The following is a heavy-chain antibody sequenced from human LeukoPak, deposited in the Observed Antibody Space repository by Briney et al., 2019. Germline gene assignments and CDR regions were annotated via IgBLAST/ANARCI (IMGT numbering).Heavy chain of an antibody. CDR3: ARVILGSSSVFDP. J-gene: IGHJ5*02. CDR2: IYRTGTT. CDR1: GYSIGNGYF. D-gene: IGHD6-6*01. Sequence: PSETLSLTCTVSGYSIGNGYFWGWIRQPPGKGLEWIGNIYRTGTTFYNPSLQSRVSMSVDTSKNTFSLNLKSVTAADTAVYYCARVILGSSSVFDPWGQGTLVTVSS. V-gene: IGHV4-38-2*02.